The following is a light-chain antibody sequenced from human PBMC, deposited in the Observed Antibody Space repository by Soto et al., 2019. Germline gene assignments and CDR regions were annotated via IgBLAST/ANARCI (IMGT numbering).Light chain of an antibody. CDR1: HGISSN. J-gene: IGKJ5*01. CDR3: QRLNSYPIS. V-gene: IGKV1-9*01. Sequence: IQFTQYQSFLSASVGNRVTITCRASHGISSNLAWKQQNPGKAPKLLIYAASTLQSGVPSRFSGSGSGTEFTLTISSLQRGKFATKYHQRLNSYPISVGHGRRLDI. CDR2: AAS.